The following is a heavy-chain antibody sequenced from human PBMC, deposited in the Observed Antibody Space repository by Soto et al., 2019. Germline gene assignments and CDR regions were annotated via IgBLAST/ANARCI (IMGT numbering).Heavy chain of an antibody. V-gene: IGHV4-31*03. Sequence: SETLSLTCTVSGGSISSGGYYWSWIRQHPGKGLEWIGYIYYSGSTYYNPSLKSRVTISVDTSKNQFSLKLSSVTAADTAVYYCARDRNPGIGGLFDYWGQGTLVTVSS. CDR2: IYYSGST. J-gene: IGHJ4*02. CDR1: GGSISSGGYY. CDR3: ARDRNPGIGGLFDY. D-gene: IGHD1-26*01.